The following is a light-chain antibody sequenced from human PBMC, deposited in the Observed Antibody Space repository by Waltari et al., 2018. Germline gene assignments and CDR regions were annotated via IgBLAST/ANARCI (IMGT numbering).Light chain of an antibody. CDR2: NVN. CDR3: CSNTSKNPGV. J-gene: IGLJ3*02. CDR1: SSDVGNQDF. V-gene: IGLV2-18*02. Sequence: QSALIQPPSVSGSPGQSVTISCTGTSSDVGNQDFVSWYQQQPGTVPSVMLHNVNAQPSGVPYRFFGSDSGNTASMAISGLQAEDETDYQCCSNTSKNPGVLGGGTRLTVL.